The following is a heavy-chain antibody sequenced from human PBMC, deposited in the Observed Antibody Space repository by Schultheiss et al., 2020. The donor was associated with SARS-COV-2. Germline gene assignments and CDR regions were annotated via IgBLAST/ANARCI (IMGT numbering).Heavy chain of an antibody. J-gene: IGHJ4*02. D-gene: IGHD3-22*01. CDR2: INHSGST. V-gene: IGHV4-34*01. CDR3: ARGGPYYYDSSGSTFDY. CDR1: GGSISSYY. Sequence: SETLSLTCTVSGGSISSYYWSWIRQPPGKGLEWIGEINHSGSTNYNPSLKSRVTISVDTSKNQFSLKLSSVTAADTAVYYCARGGPYYYDSSGSTFDYWGQGTLVTVSS.